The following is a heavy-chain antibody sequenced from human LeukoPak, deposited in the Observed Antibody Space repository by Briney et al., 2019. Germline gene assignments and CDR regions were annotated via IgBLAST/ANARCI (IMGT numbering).Heavy chain of an antibody. CDR1: GYSISSGYF. CDR2: IYHSGST. Sequence: SETLSLTCAASGYSISSGYFWGWIRQPPGKGLEWIGSIYHSGSTYYNPSLKSRVTISVDTSKNQFSLKLSSVTAADTAVYYCARTVAAAGTFGAYYYYYMDVWGKGTTVTVSS. CDR3: ARTVAAAGTFGAYYYYYMDV. D-gene: IGHD6-13*01. V-gene: IGHV4-38-2*01. J-gene: IGHJ6*03.